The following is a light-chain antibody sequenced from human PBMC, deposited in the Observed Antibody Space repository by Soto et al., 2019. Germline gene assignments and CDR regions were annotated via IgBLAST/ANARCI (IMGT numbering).Light chain of an antibody. J-gene: IGKJ1*01. CDR3: QQYENYGT. CDR1: QGISSY. Sequence: DIQLTQSPSFLSASTGDRVTLTCRASQGISSYLAWYQQKPGKAPKLLIYDASYLESGVPSRFSGSGSGTEFTLTISNLQPDDFATYYCQQYENYGTFGQGTKVDIK. V-gene: IGKV1-9*01. CDR2: DAS.